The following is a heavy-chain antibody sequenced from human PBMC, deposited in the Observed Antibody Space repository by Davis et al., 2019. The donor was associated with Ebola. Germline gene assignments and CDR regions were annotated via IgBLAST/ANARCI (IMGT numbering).Heavy chain of an antibody. Sequence: GGSLRLSCAASGFTFSTYGIHWVRQAPGKGLEWVAIVSFDETYKNYADSGKGRFTISKDNSKNTVSLKMNSLRLEDTAVYYCARVISPRRVWGGYEYWGQGSLVTVSS. CDR1: GFTFSTYG. V-gene: IGHV3-30*03. CDR2: VSFDETYK. J-gene: IGHJ4*02. CDR3: ARVISPRRVWGGYEY. D-gene: IGHD5-12*01.